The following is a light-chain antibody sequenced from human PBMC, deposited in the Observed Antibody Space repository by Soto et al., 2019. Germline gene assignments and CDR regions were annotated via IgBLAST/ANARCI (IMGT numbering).Light chain of an antibody. CDR2: KDT. V-gene: IGLV3-25*02. Sequence: SYELTQPPSVSVSPGQTARITCSGETLPKVYGYWYQQRPGQAPVLVIYKDTERPSGIPERFSGSSSGTTVTLTISGVQAEDEADYYCQSADSTGTVVFGGGTQLTVL. J-gene: IGLJ3*02. CDR1: TLPKVY. CDR3: QSADSTGTVV.